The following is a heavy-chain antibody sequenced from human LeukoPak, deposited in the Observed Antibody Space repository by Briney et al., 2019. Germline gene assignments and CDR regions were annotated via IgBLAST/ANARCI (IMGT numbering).Heavy chain of an antibody. CDR3: AKDPLSSGWQPWYFDY. J-gene: IGHJ4*02. D-gene: IGHD6-19*01. CDR1: GFTFSSYG. V-gene: IGHV3-30*02. Sequence: PGGSLRLSCAASGFTFSSYGMHWVRQAPGKGLEWVAFIRYDGSNKYYADSVKGRFTISRDNSKNTLYLQINSLRAEDTAVYYCAKDPLSSGWQPWYFDYWGQGTLVTVSS. CDR2: IRYDGSNK.